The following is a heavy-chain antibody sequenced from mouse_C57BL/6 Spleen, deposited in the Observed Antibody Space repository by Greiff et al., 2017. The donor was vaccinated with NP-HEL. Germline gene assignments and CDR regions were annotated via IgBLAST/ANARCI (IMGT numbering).Heavy chain of an antibody. CDR2: IYPGGGYT. D-gene: IGHD5-2*01. J-gene: IGHJ2*01. V-gene: IGHV1-63*01. CDR3: AREGNIAYYFDY. Sequence: VQVVESGAELVRPGTSVKMSCKASGYTFTNYWIGWAKQRPGHGLEWIGDIYPGGGYTNYNEKFKGKATLTADKSSSTAYMQFSSLTSEDSAIYYCAREGNIAYYFDYGGQGTTLTVSS. CDR1: GYTFTNYW.